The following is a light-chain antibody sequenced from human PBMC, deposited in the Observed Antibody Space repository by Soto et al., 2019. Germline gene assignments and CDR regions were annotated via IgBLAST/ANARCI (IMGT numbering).Light chain of an antibody. V-gene: IGKV3-20*01. CDR2: GAS. CDR1: QTVNSRH. J-gene: IGKJ2*01. Sequence: ESLLTQSPGTLSLSPGERATLSCRASQTVNSRHLNWYQHKPGQAPRLLIYGASIRAAGIPDRFSGSRSGADFSLTITRLEPEDSAVYYCQQFDGSRPEFTFGQGTKLEI. CDR3: QQFDGSRPEFT.